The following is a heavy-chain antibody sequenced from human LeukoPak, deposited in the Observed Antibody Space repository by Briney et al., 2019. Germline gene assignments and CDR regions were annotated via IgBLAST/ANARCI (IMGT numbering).Heavy chain of an antibody. CDR3: ARDARSHCGTDACYGPYFDY. CDR1: GFSFSTSS. Sequence: PGGSLRLSCAASGFSFSTSSMSWVRQTPGKGLEWISYIRGSITTIYYANSVKGGFTISRDNARNSLYLQMNDLRAEDTGVYFCARDARSHCGTDACYGPYFDYWGQGSLVTVSS. J-gene: IGHJ4*02. V-gene: IGHV3-48*01. D-gene: IGHD2-2*01. CDR2: IRGSITTI.